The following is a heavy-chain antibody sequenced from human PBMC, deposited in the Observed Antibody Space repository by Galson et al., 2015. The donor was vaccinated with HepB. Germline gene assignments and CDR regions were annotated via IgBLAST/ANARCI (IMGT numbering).Heavy chain of an antibody. CDR2: ISGGGGTT. CDR3: AIGFRVALAGTHFDS. J-gene: IGHJ4*03. V-gene: IGHV3-23*01. D-gene: IGHD6-19*01. Sequence: SLRLSRAASGFTFSSCAMSWVRQAPGKGLEWVSVISGGGGTTYYADSVKGRFTISRDNSKNTLYLQMNSLRVEDTAVFYCAIGFRVALAGTHFDSSGHGPLVPVS. CDR1: GFTFSSCA.